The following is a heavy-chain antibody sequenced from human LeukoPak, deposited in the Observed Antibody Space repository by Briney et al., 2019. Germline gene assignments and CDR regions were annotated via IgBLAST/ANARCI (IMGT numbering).Heavy chain of an antibody. V-gene: IGHV4-34*01. CDR2: INHSGSI. CDR1: GGSFSGYY. J-gene: IGHJ4*02. CDR3: ARGRPVATRLKGYYFDY. Sequence: SETLSLTCAVYGGSFSGYYWNWIRLPPGKGLEWIGEINHSGSISYNPSLKSRVTISVDTSKNQFSLKLSSVTAADTAVYYCARGRPVATRLKGYYFDYWGQGTLVTVSS. D-gene: IGHD5-12*01.